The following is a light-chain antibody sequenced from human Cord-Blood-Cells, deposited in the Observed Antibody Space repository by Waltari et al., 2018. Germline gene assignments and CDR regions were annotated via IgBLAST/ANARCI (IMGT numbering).Light chain of an antibody. V-gene: IGKV1-12*01. J-gene: IGKJ1*01. CDR2: AAS. CDR1: QGISSW. Sequence: DIQMTQSPSSVSASVGDRVTIPRRASQGISSWLAWYQQKPGKAPKLLIYAASSLQSGVPSRFRGSGSGTDFTLTISSLQPEDYYCQQANSFPWTFGQGTKVEIK. CDR3: QQANSFPWT.